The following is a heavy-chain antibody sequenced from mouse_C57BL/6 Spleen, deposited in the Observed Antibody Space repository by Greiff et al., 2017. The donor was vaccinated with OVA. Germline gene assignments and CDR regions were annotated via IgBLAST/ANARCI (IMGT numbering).Heavy chain of an antibody. V-gene: IGHV1-42*01. CDR3: ARGGRYYAMDY. CDR1: GYSFTGYY. Sequence: VQLQQSGPELVKPGASVKISCKASGYSFTGYYMNWVEQSPEKSLEWIGEINPSTGGTTYNQKFKAKATLTVDKSSSTAYMQLKSLTSEDSAVYYCARGGRYYAMDYWGQGTSVTVSS. CDR2: INPSTGGT. J-gene: IGHJ4*01. D-gene: IGHD3-3*01.